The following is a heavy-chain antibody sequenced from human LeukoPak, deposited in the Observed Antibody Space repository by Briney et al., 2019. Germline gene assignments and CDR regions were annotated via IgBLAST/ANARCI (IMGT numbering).Heavy chain of an antibody. D-gene: IGHD2-15*01. CDR2: ILYSGNT. V-gene: IGHV4-59*11. CDR1: GGSISSHY. CDR3: ARRFCSGGSCYSDRGAFDI. Sequence: SETLSLTCTVSGGSISSHYWTWIRQPPGKGLEWIGNILYSGNTHYNPSLKSRVTISGDTSKNQFSLKLSSVTAADTAVYYCARRFCSGGSCYSDRGAFDIWGQGTVVTVSS. J-gene: IGHJ3*02.